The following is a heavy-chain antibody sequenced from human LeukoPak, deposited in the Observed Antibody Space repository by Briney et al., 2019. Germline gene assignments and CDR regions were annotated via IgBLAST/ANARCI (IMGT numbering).Heavy chain of an antibody. CDR3: ARHRVFIQVPDY. J-gene: IGHJ4*02. V-gene: IGHV4-39*01. Sequence: PSETLSLTYTVSGGSISSSSYYWGWIRQPPGKGLEWIGSIYYSGSTYYNPSLKSRVTISVDTSKNQFSLKLSSVTAADTAVYYCARHRVFIQVPDYWGQGTPVTVSS. CDR1: GGSISSSSYY. D-gene: IGHD5-18*01. CDR2: IYYSGST.